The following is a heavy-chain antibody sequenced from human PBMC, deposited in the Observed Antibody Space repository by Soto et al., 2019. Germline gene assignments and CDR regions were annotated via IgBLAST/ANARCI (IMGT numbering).Heavy chain of an antibody. J-gene: IGHJ4*02. V-gene: IGHV3-33*01. CDR3: ARDPIGPGIFDY. CDR2: IWYDASNK. CDR1: GFTFSSYG. D-gene: IGHD1-26*01. Sequence: QVQLVESGGGVVQPGRSLRLSCVASGFTFSSYGMHWDRQAPGKGLEWVAVIWYDASNKYYADSVKGRFTISRDNTKNTMYLQMNSLRAEDTAVYYCARDPIGPGIFDYWGQGTLVTVSS.